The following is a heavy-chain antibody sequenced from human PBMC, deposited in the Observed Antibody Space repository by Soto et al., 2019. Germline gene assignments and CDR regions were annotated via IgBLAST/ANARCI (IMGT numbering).Heavy chain of an antibody. CDR1: GGTFTYYG. Sequence: QVQLVQSGSEVKRPGSSVKLSCKASGGTFTYYGISWVRQAPGQGLEWMGGIIPIIGPATYAQKFQGRLTITADKSASTAYMEVSMLGSEETAVYYCSRDFGTTIAGPPRRETYGWLDPWGQGTLVTVSS. V-gene: IGHV1-69*06. CDR3: SRDFGTTIAGPPRRETYGWLDP. J-gene: IGHJ5*02. D-gene: IGHD3-22*01. CDR2: IIPIIGPA.